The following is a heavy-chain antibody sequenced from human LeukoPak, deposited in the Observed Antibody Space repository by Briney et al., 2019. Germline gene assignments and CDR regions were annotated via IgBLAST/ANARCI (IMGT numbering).Heavy chain of an antibody. V-gene: IGHV4-4*07. J-gene: IGHJ4*02. Sequence: SETLSLTCTVSGGSISSYYWSWIRQPAGKGLEWIGRIYTSGSNNYNPSLKSRVTMSVDTSKNQFSLKLNSLTTADTAVYYCTRGAGWLIDYWGQGILVTVSS. CDR2: IYTSGSN. CDR3: TRGAGWLIDY. D-gene: IGHD3-16*01. CDR1: GGSISSYY.